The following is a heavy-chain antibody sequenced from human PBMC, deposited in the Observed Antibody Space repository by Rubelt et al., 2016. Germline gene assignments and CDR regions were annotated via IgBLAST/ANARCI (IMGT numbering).Heavy chain of an antibody. CDR3: ARHRIVRDMTVGGWFDP. Sequence: QVQLRESGPGLVKPSETLSLTCTVFGASINSGGFFWGLVRQCPGRGLEWIGSLYYGWRTYNNPSFRSRGTISVDTSKNQFSLKRTSVTAADTAVYFCARHRIVRDMTVGGWFDPWGQGILATVSS. J-gene: IGHJ5*02. D-gene: IGHD1-26*01. CDR2: LYYGWRT. CDR1: GASINSGGFF. V-gene: IGHV4-39*01.